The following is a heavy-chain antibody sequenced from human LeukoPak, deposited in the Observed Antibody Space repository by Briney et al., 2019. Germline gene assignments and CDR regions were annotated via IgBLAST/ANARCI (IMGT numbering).Heavy chain of an antibody. V-gene: IGHV4-34*01. CDR3: ARVTNGDYYYYYMDV. CDR1: GGSFSGYY. Sequence: PSETLSLTCAVYGGSFSGYYWSSVRQPPGRGLEWIGEINHSGSTNYNPSLKSRVTISVDTSKNQFSLKLSSVTAADTAVYYCARVTNGDYYYYYMDVWGKGTTVTVSS. J-gene: IGHJ6*03. D-gene: IGHD3-10*01. CDR2: INHSGST.